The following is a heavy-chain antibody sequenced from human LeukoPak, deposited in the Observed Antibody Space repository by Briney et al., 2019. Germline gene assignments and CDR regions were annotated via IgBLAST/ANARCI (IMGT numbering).Heavy chain of an antibody. CDR1: GGSISSSSYY. CDR3: ARTYYDSGDNWFDP. J-gene: IGHJ5*02. Sequence: TSETLSLTCTVFGGSISSSSYYWGWIRQPPEKGLEWIGSIYYSGSTYYNPSLKSRVTISVDTSKNQLSLNVSSVTAADTAVYYCARTYYDSGDNWFDPWGQGTLVT. D-gene: IGHD3-22*01. V-gene: IGHV4-39*07. CDR2: IYYSGST.